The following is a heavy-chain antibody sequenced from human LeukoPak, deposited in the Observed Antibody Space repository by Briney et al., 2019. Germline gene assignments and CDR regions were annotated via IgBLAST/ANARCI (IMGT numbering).Heavy chain of an antibody. Sequence: SETLSLTCAVYGGSFSDSYWSWIRQPPGEGLEWVGEISHSGDTNYNPSLKSRVTISVDTSKNQFSLRLSSVTAADTAVYHCARHFMVRGVIIPYYFDYWGQGTLVTVSS. CDR2: ISHSGDT. D-gene: IGHD3-10*01. V-gene: IGHV4-34*01. CDR1: GGSFSDSY. CDR3: ARHFMVRGVIIPYYFDY. J-gene: IGHJ4*02.